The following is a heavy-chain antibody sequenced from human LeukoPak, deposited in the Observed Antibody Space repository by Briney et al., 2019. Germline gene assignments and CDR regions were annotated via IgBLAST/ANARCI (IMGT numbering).Heavy chain of an antibody. J-gene: IGHJ4*02. CDR3: ATTHRVAAAGTFDY. Sequence: ASVKVSCKVSGYTLTELSMHWVRQAPGKGLEWMGGFDPEDGETIYAQKFQGRVTMTEDTSTDTAYMELSSLRSEDMAVYYCATTHRVAAAGTFDYWGQGTLVTVSS. V-gene: IGHV1-24*01. CDR1: GYTLTELS. D-gene: IGHD6-13*01. CDR2: FDPEDGET.